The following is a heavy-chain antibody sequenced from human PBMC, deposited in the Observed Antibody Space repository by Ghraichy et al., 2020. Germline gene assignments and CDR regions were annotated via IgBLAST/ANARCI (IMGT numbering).Heavy chain of an antibody. CDR2: INAGKGDT. D-gene: IGHD4-17*01. CDR1: GYTFTSYA. Sequence: ASVKVSCKASGYTFTSYAMHWVRQAPGQRLEWMGWINAGKGDTKYSQKFQGRVTITRDTSASTAYMELSSLRSEDTAVYYCAMGLTYGDSQIDYYYYGMDVWGQGTTVTVSS. V-gene: IGHV1-3*01. J-gene: IGHJ6*02. CDR3: AMGLTYGDSQIDYYYYGMDV.